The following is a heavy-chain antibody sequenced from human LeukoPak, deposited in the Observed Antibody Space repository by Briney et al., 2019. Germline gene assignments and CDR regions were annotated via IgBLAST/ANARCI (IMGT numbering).Heavy chain of an antibody. CDR3: ARVLRDFYDSSGYYGDWFDP. V-gene: IGHV4-30-4*07. J-gene: IGHJ5*02. CDR2: IYYSGST. D-gene: IGHD3-22*01. CDR1: GGSISSGGYS. Sequence: SETLSLTCAVSGGSISSGGYSWSWIRQPPGKGLEWIGYIYYSGSTYYNPSLKSRVTISVDTSKNQFSLKLSSVTAADTAVYYCARVLRDFYDSSGYYGDWFDPWGQGTLVTVSS.